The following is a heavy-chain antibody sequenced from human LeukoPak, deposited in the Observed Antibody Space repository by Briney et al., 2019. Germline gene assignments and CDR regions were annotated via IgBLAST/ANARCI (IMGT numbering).Heavy chain of an antibody. CDR2: LYYSGST. D-gene: IGHD3-16*01. CDR1: GGSFSTYY. Sequence: SETLSLTCTVSGGSFSTYYWSWIGQPPGKGLEWVGYLYYSGSTDYNPSLKSRVNMSLDTSKHQFSLKLRSVTAADTAVYYCARAVISFGAAVAKGFDCWGQGTLVTVSS. J-gene: IGHJ4*02. CDR3: ARAVISFGAAVAKGFDC. V-gene: IGHV4-59*01.